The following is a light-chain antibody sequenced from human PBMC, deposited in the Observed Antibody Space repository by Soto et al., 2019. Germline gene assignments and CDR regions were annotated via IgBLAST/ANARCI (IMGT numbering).Light chain of an antibody. CDR1: QSVRSN. CDR2: GAS. J-gene: IGKJ1*01. V-gene: IGKV3-15*01. CDR3: QQYITWPSGT. Sequence: IGLTQSPGTLSLSPGERATISCRASQSVRSNLAWYQQIPGQAPRLLIYGASTRATGLPARFSGSGSGTEFTLTISSLQSEDFAVYYCQQYITWPSGTFGQGTKVDIK.